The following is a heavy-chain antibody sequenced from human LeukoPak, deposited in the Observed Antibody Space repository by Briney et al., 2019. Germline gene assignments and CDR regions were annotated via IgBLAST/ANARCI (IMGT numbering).Heavy chain of an antibody. J-gene: IGHJ5*02. V-gene: IGHV4-31*03. Sequence: SETLSLPCTVSGGSLSGGGYYWSWIRQHPGKGLEWIGYIYYSGSTYYTPSLKSRVTISVDTSKNQFSLKLSSVTDADTAVYYCARDCYDSSGYYFWFDPWGQGTLVTVSS. CDR3: ARDCYDSSGYYFWFDP. D-gene: IGHD3-22*01. CDR1: GGSLSGGGYY. CDR2: IYYSGST.